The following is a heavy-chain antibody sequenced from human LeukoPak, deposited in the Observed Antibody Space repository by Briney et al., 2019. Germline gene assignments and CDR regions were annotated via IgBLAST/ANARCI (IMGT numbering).Heavy chain of an antibody. J-gene: IGHJ3*02. CDR3: AREGGGGYNGDGFDI. CDR2: ISSSGSTI. CDR1: GFTFSSYE. D-gene: IGHD5-24*01. V-gene: IGHV3-48*03. Sequence: GGSLRLSCAASGFTFSSYEMNWVRQAPGKGLEWVSDISSSGSTIYYADSVKGRFTISRDNAKNSLYLQMNSLRAEDTAVYYCAREGGGGYNGDGFDIWGQGTMVTVSS.